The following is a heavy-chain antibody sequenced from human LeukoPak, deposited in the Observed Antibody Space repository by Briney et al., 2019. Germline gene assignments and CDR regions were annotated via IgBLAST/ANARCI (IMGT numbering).Heavy chain of an antibody. J-gene: IGHJ4*02. CDR1: GFTFSSYG. D-gene: IGHD6-19*01. Sequence: PGGSLRLSCAASGFTFSSYGMHWVRQAPGKGLEWVAVISYDGSNKYYADSVKGRFTISRDNSKNTLCLQMNSLRAEDTAVYYCAKGSSGWYEIDYWGQGTLVTVSS. CDR2: ISYDGSNK. V-gene: IGHV3-30*18. CDR3: AKGSSGWYEIDY.